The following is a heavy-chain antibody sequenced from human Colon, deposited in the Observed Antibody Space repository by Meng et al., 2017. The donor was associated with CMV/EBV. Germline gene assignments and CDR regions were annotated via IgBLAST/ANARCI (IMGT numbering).Heavy chain of an antibody. CDR3: ARGIVY. J-gene: IGHJ4*02. V-gene: IGHV4-39*07. CDR2: IYYSGST. CDR1: GGSISSSSYY. Sequence: GSLRLSCTVSGGSISSSSYYWGWIRQPPGKGLEWIGSIYYSGSTYYNPSHKSRVTISVDTSKNQFSLKLSSVAAADTAVYYCARGIVYWGQGTLVTVSS.